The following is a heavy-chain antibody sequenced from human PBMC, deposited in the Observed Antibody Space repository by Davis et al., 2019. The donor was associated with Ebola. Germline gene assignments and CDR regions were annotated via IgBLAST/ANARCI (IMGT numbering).Heavy chain of an antibody. CDR2: ISGSGGST. CDR1: GFTFSSYA. CDR3: AVGGIAAFCDY. D-gene: IGHD6-13*01. Sequence: GSLRLSCAASGFTFSSYAMNWVRQAPGMGLEWVSTISGSGGSTYYGESVKGRFTISRDNSKNTLYLQMNSLRAEDTAVYYCAVGGIAAFCDYWGQGTLVTVSS. J-gene: IGHJ4*02. V-gene: IGHV3-23*01.